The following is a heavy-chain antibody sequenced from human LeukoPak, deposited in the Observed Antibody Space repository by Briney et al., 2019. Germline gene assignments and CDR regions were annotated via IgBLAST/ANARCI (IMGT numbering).Heavy chain of an antibody. J-gene: IGHJ6*03. CDR2: INHSGST. V-gene: IGHV4-34*01. D-gene: IGHD3-22*01. CDR3: ARLVCYYDSSGYYLGYYYYMDV. CDR1: GGSFSGYY. Sequence: SETLSLTCAVYGGSFSGYYWSWIRQPPGKGLEWIGEINHSGSTNYNPSLKSRVTISVDTSKNQFSLKLSSVTAADTAVYYCARLVCYYDSSGYYLGYYYYMDVWGKGTTVTISS.